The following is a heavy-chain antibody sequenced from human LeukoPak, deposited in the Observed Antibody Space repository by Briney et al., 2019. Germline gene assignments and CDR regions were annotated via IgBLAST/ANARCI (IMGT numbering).Heavy chain of an antibody. CDR3: ARGRGELGYCSSTSCSTYFDY. D-gene: IGHD2-2*02. CDR2: INHSGST. J-gene: IGHJ4*02. Sequence: SETLSLTCAVYGGSFSGYYWSWIRQPPGKGLEWIGEINHSGSTNYNPSLKSRVTISVDTSKNQFSLKLSSATAADTAVYYCARGRGELGYCSSTSCSTYFDYWGQGTLVTVSS. V-gene: IGHV4-34*01. CDR1: GGSFSGYY.